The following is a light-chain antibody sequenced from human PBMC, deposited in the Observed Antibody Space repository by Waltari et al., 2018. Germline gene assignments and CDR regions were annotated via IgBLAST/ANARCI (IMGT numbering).Light chain of an antibody. Sequence: SYELTQPPSVSVSPGQTARITCSGDALPRQYTYWYQQKTGQAPVLVISQDSERPSGIPERFSGSSSGTKVTLTISGVQEEDGADYYCQSADSSISYVVFGGGTKLTVL. CDR1: ALPRQY. V-gene: IGLV3-25*03. CDR2: QDS. J-gene: IGLJ2*01. CDR3: QSADSSISYVV.